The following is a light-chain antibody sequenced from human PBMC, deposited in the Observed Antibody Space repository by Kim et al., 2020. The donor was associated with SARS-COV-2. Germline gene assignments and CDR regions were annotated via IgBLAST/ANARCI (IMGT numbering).Light chain of an antibody. CDR2: GAS. V-gene: IGKV3-20*01. CDR3: QQFGRSFT. J-gene: IGKJ3*01. Sequence: SSPGETAPTSSGGSQGVSSIHLAWYQQNPGQAPSLLLSGASSRATGIPYRCSGSGTGTAFTLTSSGLEPEDFAVYYCQQFGRSFTFGQGTKVDIK. CDR1: QGVSSIH.